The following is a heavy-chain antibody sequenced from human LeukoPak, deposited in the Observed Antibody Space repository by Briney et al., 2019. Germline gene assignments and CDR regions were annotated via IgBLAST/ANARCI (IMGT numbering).Heavy chain of an antibody. V-gene: IGHV3-73*01. CDR1: GFTFSGSA. D-gene: IGHD5-18*01. J-gene: IGHJ4*02. Sequence: PGGSLKLSCAASGFTFSGSAMHWVRQASGKGLEWVGRIRSKADSYATAYAASVKGGFTISRDDSKNTAYLQMNSLKTEDTAVYYCTRGYQPPGFDYWGQGTLVTVSS. CDR2: IRSKADSYAT. CDR3: TRGYQPPGFDY.